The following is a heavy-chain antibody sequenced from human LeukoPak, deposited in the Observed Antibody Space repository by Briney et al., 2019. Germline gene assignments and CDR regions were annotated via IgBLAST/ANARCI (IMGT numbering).Heavy chain of an antibody. CDR2: ISSSSSYI. CDR1: GFTFSSYA. V-gene: IGHV3-21*01. J-gene: IGHJ5*02. CDR3: ARDPRITMVRGVMMSGWFDP. D-gene: IGHD3-10*01. Sequence: GGSLRLSCAASGFTFSSYAMSWVRQAPGKGLEWVSSISSSSSYIYYADSVKGRFTISRDNAKNSLYLQMNSLRAEDTAVYYCARDPRITMVRGVMMSGWFDPWGQGTLVTVSS.